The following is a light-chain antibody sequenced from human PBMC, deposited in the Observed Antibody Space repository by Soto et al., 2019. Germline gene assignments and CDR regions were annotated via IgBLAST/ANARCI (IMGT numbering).Light chain of an antibody. CDR3: GAWDGSLSVVL. CDR2: DSD. V-gene: IGLV1-51*01. Sequence: QAVLTQPPSVSAAPGQKVTISCSGSSANIGSNYVSWHQHLPGTAPKLVIYDSDRRPSEIPDRFSGSKSGTSATLDITGLQTGDEADYYCGAWDGSLSVVLFGGGTKLTVL. J-gene: IGLJ2*01. CDR1: SANIGSNY.